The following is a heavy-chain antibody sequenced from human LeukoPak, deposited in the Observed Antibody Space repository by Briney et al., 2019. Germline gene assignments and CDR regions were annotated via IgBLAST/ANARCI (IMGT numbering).Heavy chain of an antibody. D-gene: IGHD4/OR15-4a*01. J-gene: IGHJ4*02. V-gene: IGHV4-4*02. CDR1: GGSVTTNW. CDR3: ARSATYNLDY. Sequence: SETLSLTCAVSGGSVTTNWWSWVRQPPGKGLEWIGEIFRNGATNSNPSLKSRFTLSVDQSKNHFSLKLTSVTAADTAVYYCARSATYNLDYWGQGTLVTVSS. CDR2: IFRNGAT.